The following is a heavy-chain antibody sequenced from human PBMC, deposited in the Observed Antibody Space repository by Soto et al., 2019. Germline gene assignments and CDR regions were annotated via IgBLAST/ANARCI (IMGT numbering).Heavy chain of an antibody. CDR2: IYYSGST. V-gene: IGHV4-39*01. Sequence: PSETLSLTCTVSGGSISSSSYYWGWIRQPPGKGLEWIGSIYYSGSTYYNPSLKSRVTISVDTSKNQFSLKLSSVTAADTAVYYCARRIAVAGPYYFDYWGQGTLVTVSS. CDR3: ARRIAVAGPYYFDY. D-gene: IGHD6-19*01. J-gene: IGHJ4*02. CDR1: GGSISSSSYY.